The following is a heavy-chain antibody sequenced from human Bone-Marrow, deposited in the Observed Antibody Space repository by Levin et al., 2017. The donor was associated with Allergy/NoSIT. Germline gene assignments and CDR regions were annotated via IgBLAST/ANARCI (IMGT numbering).Heavy chain of an antibody. V-gene: IGHV3-66*01. CDR3: ARNGCGGGSCGY. CDR2: IYSGGST. D-gene: IGHD2-15*01. J-gene: IGHJ4*02. CDR1: GFTVSNNY. Sequence: GGSLRLSCAASGFTVSNNYMKWVRQAPGKGLEWVSLIYSGGSTYYADSVRGRFTISRDNSKNTLFLQMNSLRVADTAVYYCARNGCGGGSCGYWGQGTLVTVSS.